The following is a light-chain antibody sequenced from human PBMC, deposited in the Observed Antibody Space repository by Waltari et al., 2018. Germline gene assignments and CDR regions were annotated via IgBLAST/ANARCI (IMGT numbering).Light chain of an antibody. V-gene: IGKV2-28*01. CDR2: LAF. CDR3: MQDRRAPHT. J-gene: IGKJ1*01. Sequence: DIVMTQSPLSLPVTPGESASISCRSSQSLLHTTGNNYLDWYLQKPGQSPQLLIYLAFSRASRAPYRFSGSGSGTDFTLKISRVEAEDVGVCYCMQDRRAPHTFGQGTKVGIK. CDR1: QSLLHTTGNNY.